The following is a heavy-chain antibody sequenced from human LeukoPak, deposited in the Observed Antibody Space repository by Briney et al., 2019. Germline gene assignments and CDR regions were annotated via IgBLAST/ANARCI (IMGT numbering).Heavy chain of an antibody. CDR1: GGTFSSYA. CDR2: IIPIFGTA. V-gene: IGHV1-69*05. CDR3: ARTGAAAGTMDYYYYMDV. J-gene: IGHJ6*03. D-gene: IGHD6-13*01. Sequence: AASVKVSCKASGGTFSSYAISWVRQAPGQGLEWMGGIIPIFGTANYARKFQGRVTITTDESTSTAYMELSSLRSEDTAVYYCARTGAAAGTMDYYYYMDVWGKGTTVTVSS.